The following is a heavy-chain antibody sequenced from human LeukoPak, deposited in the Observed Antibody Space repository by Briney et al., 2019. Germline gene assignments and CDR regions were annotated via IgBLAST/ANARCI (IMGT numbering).Heavy chain of an antibody. CDR3: RVAAANYYHYYGMDV. CDR2: ICSNGGAT. V-gene: IGHV3-64D*06. J-gene: IGHJ6*04. D-gene: IGHD6-13*01. Sequence: GGSLRLSCSASGFTFSSYAVHWVRQAPGKGLEYVSAICSNGGATYYADSLKGRFTIARDNSKSTLYLQMSSLRVEDTAVYYCRVAAANYYHYYGMDVWGKGTTVTVAS. CDR1: GFTFSSYA.